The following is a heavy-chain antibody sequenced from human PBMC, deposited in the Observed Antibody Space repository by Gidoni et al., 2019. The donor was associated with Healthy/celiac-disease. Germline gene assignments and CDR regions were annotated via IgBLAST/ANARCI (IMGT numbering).Heavy chain of an antibody. CDR2: LSAYNGNT. V-gene: IGHV1-18*01. J-gene: IGHJ6*02. D-gene: IGHD3-16*02. CDR3: ARDPSVDPAEYYDYVWGSYRYTGRYGMDV. Sequence: QVQLVQSGAEVKKPGASVKVSCKASGYTFTSYCISWVRQAPGKGLEWMGWLSAYNGNTNYAQKLQGRVTMTTDTSTSTAYMELRSLRSDDTAVYYCARDPSVDPAEYYDYVWGSYRYTGRYGMDVWGQGTTVTVSS. CDR1: GYTFTSYC.